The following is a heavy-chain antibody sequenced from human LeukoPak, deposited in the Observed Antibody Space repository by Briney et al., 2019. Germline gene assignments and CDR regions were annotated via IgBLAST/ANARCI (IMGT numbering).Heavy chain of an antibody. V-gene: IGHV3-74*01. CDR2: INSDGSST. D-gene: IGHD1-26*01. CDR3: ARDRSGSNYYIDV. CDR1: GFTFSSQW. J-gene: IGHJ6*03. Sequence: PGGSLRLSCAASGFTFSSQWMHWVRQAPGKGLVWVSRINSDGSSTSYADSVKGRFTISRDNAKNTLDLQMNSLRAEDTAVYYCARDRSGSNYYIDVWGKGTTVTVSS.